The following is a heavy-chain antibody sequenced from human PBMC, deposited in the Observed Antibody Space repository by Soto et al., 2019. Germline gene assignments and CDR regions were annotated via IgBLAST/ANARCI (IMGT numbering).Heavy chain of an antibody. V-gene: IGHV3-48*01. Sequence: PGGSLRLSCAASGFTFSSYSMNWVRQAPGKGLEWVSYISSSSSTIYYADSVKGRFTISRDNAKNSLYLQMNSLRAEDTAVYYCARDLVTPYYYYYYMDVWGKGTTVTV. J-gene: IGHJ6*03. D-gene: IGHD2-21*02. CDR2: ISSSSSTI. CDR3: ARDLVTPYYYYYYMDV. CDR1: GFTFSSYS.